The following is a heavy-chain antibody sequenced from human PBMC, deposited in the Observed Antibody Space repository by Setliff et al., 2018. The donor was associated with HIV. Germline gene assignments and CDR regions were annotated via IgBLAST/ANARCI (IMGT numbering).Heavy chain of an antibody. CDR3: AREQWLRYFDF. CDR1: GGSISSSSYY. D-gene: IGHD5-12*01. J-gene: IGHJ4*02. CDR2: IYYRGSA. V-gene: IGHV4-39*07. Sequence: PSETLSLTCTVSGGSISSSSYYWGWIRQPPGKGLEWIGSIYYRGSAYYNPSLKSRVTISLATSTNQFSLRLTSMTAADTAVYYCAREQWLRYFDFWGQGMLVTVS.